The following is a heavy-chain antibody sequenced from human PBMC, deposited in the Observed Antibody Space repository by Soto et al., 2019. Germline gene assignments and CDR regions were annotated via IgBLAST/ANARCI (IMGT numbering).Heavy chain of an antibody. J-gene: IGHJ4*02. CDR2: IIPILGIA. Sequence: QVQLVQSGAEVKKPGSSVKVSCKASGGTFSSYTISWVRQAPGQGLEWMGRIIPILGIANYAQKFQGRVTITVDKPTSPADMELSSLRAEDPAVYYCASEDYGGNFVFDYWGQGTLVTVSS. CDR1: GGTFSSYT. CDR3: ASEDYGGNFVFDY. V-gene: IGHV1-69*02. D-gene: IGHD4-17*01.